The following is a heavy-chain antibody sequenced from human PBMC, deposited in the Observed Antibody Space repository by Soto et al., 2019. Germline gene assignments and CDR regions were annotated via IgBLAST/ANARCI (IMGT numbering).Heavy chain of an antibody. CDR2: ISAYNGNT. V-gene: IGHV1-18*01. Sequence: ASVKVSCKASGYTFTSYGISWVRQAPGQGLEWMGWISAYNGNTNYAQKLQGRVTMTTDTSTSTAYMELRSLRSDDTAVYYCARAVPPTGYCSSTSCYASWFDPWGQGTLVTVSS. D-gene: IGHD2-2*01. CDR3: ARAVPPTGYCSSTSCYASWFDP. CDR1: GYTFTSYG. J-gene: IGHJ5*02.